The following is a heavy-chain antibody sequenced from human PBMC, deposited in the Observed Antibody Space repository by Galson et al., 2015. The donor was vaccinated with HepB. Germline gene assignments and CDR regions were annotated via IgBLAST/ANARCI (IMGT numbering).Heavy chain of an antibody. D-gene: IGHD6-13*01. V-gene: IGHV3-23*01. Sequence: SLRLSCAASRFTFSNYVMNWVRQAPGKGLEWVSSISGSGGSTYYAGSVKGRFTISRDNSKNTLYLQMNSLRAEDTAVYYCAKNSGSRWFVPYHFDSWGQGTLVTVSS. CDR1: RFTFSNYV. CDR2: ISGSGGST. J-gene: IGHJ4*02. CDR3: AKNSGSRWFVPYHFDS.